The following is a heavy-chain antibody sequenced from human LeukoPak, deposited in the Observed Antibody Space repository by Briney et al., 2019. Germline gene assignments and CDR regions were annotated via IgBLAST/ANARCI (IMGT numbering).Heavy chain of an antibody. D-gene: IGHD3-10*01. V-gene: IGHV3-30*18. CDR3: AKWDPGSYSMDV. J-gene: IGHJ6*02. CDR1: GFTFSSYG. CDR2: ISYDGSNK. Sequence: GGSLRLSCAASGFTFSSYGMHWVRQAPGKGLEWVAVISYDGSNKYHADSVKGRFTISRDNSKNTLYLQMNSLRAEDTAVYYCAKWDPGSYSMDVWGQGTTVTVSS.